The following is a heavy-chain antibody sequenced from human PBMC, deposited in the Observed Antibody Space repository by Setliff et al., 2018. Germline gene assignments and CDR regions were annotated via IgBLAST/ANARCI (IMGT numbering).Heavy chain of an antibody. CDR3: ASPRLSYYDNGAFPSDAFDL. Sequence: SETLSLTCAVYGGSFSTYHWNWIRQPPGKGLEWIGEINHSGSTNYNPSLKSRVTISVDTSKNQFSLKLRSVTAADTAVYYCASPRLSYYDNGAFPSDAFDLWGQGTMVT. J-gene: IGHJ3*01. CDR2: INHSGST. CDR1: GGSFSTYH. V-gene: IGHV4-34*01. D-gene: IGHD3-22*01.